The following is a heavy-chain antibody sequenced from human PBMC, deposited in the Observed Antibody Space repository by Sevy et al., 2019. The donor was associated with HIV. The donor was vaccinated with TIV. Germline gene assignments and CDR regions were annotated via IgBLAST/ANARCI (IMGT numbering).Heavy chain of an antibody. D-gene: IGHD6-13*01. CDR2: IWYDGSKS. Sequence: GGSLRLSCVASGFTFNYHGMHWVRQAPGKGLEWVAVIWYDGSKSYYGDSVRGRFIISRDNSKNTLYLQMNSLRAEDTAVYYCARASYNSSPYHYGLDVWGQRTTVTVSS. J-gene: IGHJ6*02. CDR1: GFTFNYHG. CDR3: ARASYNSSPYHYGLDV. V-gene: IGHV3-33*01.